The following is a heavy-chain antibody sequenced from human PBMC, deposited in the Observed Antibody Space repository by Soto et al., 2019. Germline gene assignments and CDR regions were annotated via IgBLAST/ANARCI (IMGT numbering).Heavy chain of an antibody. Sequence: GASVKVSCKASGFTFPSHGIRWVGQAPGQGLEWMGWISAYNGNTNYAQKLQGRVTMTTDTSTSTAYMELRSLRSDDTAVYYCARGIVATMGTHFDYWGQGTLVTVSS. J-gene: IGHJ4*02. CDR1: GFTFPSHG. V-gene: IGHV1-18*01. CDR3: ARGIVATMGTHFDY. D-gene: IGHD5-12*01. CDR2: ISAYNGNT.